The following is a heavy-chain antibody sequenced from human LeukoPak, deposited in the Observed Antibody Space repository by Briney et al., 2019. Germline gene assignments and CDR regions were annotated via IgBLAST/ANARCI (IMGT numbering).Heavy chain of an antibody. J-gene: IGHJ4*02. Sequence: SETLSLTCTVSRGSISGYYWSWLRQPPGKGLEWIGYTNYSGSTNYNPSLKSRVTISVDTSKNQFSLRLSSVTAADTAVYYCARRRGTSGTVDYWGQGTLVTVSS. CDR2: TNYSGST. V-gene: IGHV4-59*08. CDR3: ARRRGTSGTVDY. D-gene: IGHD6-19*01. CDR1: RGSISGYY.